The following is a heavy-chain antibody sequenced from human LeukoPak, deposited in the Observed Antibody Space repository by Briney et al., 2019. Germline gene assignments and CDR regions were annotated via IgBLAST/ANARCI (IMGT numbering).Heavy chain of an antibody. V-gene: IGHV3-21*01. CDR3: ARDTEGLNYYDSSGYYGY. CDR1: GFTFSSYS. CDR2: ISSSSSYI. D-gene: IGHD3-22*01. Sequence: GGSLRLSCAASGFTFSSYSMNWVRQAPGKGLEWVSSISSSSSYICYADSVKGRFTISRDNAKNSLYLQMNSLRAEDTAVYYCARDTEGLNYYDSSGYYGYWGQGTLVTVSS. J-gene: IGHJ4*02.